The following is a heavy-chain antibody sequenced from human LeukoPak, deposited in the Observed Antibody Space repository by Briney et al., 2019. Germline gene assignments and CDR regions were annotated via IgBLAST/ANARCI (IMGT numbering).Heavy chain of an antibody. CDR2: IYYTGTT. J-gene: IGHJ5*02. CDR1: GGSISTYF. D-gene: IGHD2-15*01. Sequence: SETLSLTCTVSGGSISTYFWTWIRQFPGEGLEWIGYIYYTGTTSYNPSLKSRVTISVDTSKNQFSLSLRSVTAADTAVYYCARYHQPSGPNWLDRWGQGTLVTVSS. CDR3: ARYHQPSGPNWLDR. V-gene: IGHV4-59*01.